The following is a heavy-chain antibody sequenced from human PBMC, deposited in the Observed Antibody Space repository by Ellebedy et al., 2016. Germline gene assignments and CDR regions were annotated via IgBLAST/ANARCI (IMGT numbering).Heavy chain of an antibody. J-gene: IGHJ4*02. CDR2: INPSGGST. CDR1: GYTFTSYY. V-gene: IGHV1-46*01. CDR3: ARDPGDSLIDY. D-gene: IGHD3-22*01. Sequence: ASVKVSXXASGYTFTSYYMHWVRQAPGQGLEWMGIINPSGGSTSYAQKFQGRVTMTRDTSTSTVYMELSSLRSEDTAVYYCARDPGDSLIDYWGQGTLVTVSS.